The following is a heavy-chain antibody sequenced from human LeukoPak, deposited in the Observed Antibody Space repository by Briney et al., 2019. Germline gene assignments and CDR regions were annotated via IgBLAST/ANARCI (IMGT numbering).Heavy chain of an antibody. J-gene: IGHJ6*02. CDR2: IYYSGST. D-gene: IGHD2-15*01. CDR3: ARPLLKWYYYVMDV. CDR1: GGSISSSSHY. V-gene: IGHV4-39*01. Sequence: PSETLSLTCTVSGGSISSSSHYWGWIRQPPGKGLEWIGSIYYSGSTYYNPSLKSRVTISVDTSKNQFSLKLSSVTAADTAVYYCARPLLKWYYYVMDVWGQGTTVTVSS.